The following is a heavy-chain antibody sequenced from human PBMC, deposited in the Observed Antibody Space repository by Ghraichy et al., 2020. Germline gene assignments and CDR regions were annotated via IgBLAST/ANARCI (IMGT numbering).Heavy chain of an antibody. J-gene: IGHJ6*03. Sequence: ASVKVSCKASGYTFTSYDINWVRQATGQGLEWMGWMNPNSGNTGYAQKFQGRVTMTRNTSISTAYMELSSLRSEDTAVYYCARAGRYDFWSGYINYYYYYMDVWGKGTTVTVSS. V-gene: IGHV1-8*02. CDR2: MNPNSGNT. CDR1: GYTFTSYD. D-gene: IGHD3-3*01. CDR3: ARAGRYDFWSGYINYYYYYMDV.